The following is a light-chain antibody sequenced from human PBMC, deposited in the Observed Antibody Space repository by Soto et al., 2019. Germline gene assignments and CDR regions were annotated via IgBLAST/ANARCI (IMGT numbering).Light chain of an antibody. CDR1: QRVTSVH. CDR2: GAS. V-gene: IGKV3-20*01. Sequence: EMVLTQSPGTLSLSPGKRATLSCRASQRVTSVHLAWYQQRPGQAPRLLIYGASNRATGVTERFTGSASGTDFNLTISRLGPEDSATDYCQSDGASPLYTFGRGTKLEIE. CDR3: QSDGASPLYT. J-gene: IGKJ2*01.